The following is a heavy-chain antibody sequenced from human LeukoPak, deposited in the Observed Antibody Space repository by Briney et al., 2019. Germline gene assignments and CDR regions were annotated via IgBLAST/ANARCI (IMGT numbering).Heavy chain of an antibody. CDR1: GGSISSYY. V-gene: IGHV4-39*01. CDR3: ARHTLWLQSDNFDY. J-gene: IGHJ4*02. Sequence: SETLSLTCTVSGGSISSYYWGWIRQPPGKGLEWIGSIYYSGSTYYNPSLKSRVTISVDTSKNQFSLKLSSVTAADTAVYYCARHTLWLQSDNFDYWGQGTLVTVSS. D-gene: IGHD5-24*01. CDR2: IYYSGST.